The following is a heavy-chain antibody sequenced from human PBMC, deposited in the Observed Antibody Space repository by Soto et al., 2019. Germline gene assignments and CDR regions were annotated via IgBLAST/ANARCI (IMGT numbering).Heavy chain of an antibody. J-gene: IGHJ4*02. Sequence: PGGSLRLSCAASGFAFSGSAIHWVRQSSRKGLEWVGRIRSKPNSYATAYAASVKGRFTISRDDSKNTAYLQMNSLKTEDTAVYYCTRVIVAADYWGQGTLVTVSS. CDR3: TRVIVAADY. V-gene: IGHV3-73*01. CDR2: IRSKPNSYAT. CDR1: GFAFSGSA. D-gene: IGHD1-26*01.